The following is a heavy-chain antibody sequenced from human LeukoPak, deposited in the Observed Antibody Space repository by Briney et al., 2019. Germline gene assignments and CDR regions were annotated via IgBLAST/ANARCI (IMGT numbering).Heavy chain of an antibody. CDR3: ARHIGTAIRLYGMDV. Sequence: GESLKISCKGSGYSFASYWIGWVRQMPGKGLEWMGIIQPGDSNTRYSPSFQDQVTISADKSISTAYLQWRSLKASDTAIYYCARHIGTAIRLYGMDVWGQGTMVTVSS. V-gene: IGHV5-51*01. CDR2: IQPGDSNT. D-gene: IGHD5-18*01. CDR1: GYSFASYW. J-gene: IGHJ6*02.